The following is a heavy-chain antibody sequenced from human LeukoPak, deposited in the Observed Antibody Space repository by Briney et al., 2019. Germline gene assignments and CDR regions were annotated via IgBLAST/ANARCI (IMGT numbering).Heavy chain of an antibody. D-gene: IGHD2-15*01. Sequence: GGSLKISCTASGYSFTSYSIGWVRQMPGKGLEWMGIIYPGGSDTRYSPSFQGQVTISTDKSISTPYLQWSSLKASDTAMYYCSRQGYCSGGSCYPIYYYGMYVWGQGTTVTVSS. J-gene: IGHJ6*02. V-gene: IGHV5-51*01. CDR3: SRQGYCSGGSCYPIYYYGMYV. CDR2: IYPGGSDT. CDR1: GYSFTSYS.